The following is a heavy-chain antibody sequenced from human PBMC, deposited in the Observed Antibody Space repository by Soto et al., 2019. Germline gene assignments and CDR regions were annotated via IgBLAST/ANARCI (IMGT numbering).Heavy chain of an antibody. CDR3: ARDEGFTVY. D-gene: IGHD2-15*01. CDR1: GGSFNDFF. V-gene: IGHV4-34*01. Sequence: SETLSLTCAVYGGSFNDFFWSWIRQPPGKGLEWIGESTHSRRTNYNPSLKSRVTISVDTSKNQFSLNLSSVTAADTAVYYCARDEGFTVYWGQGTLVTVSS. CDR2: STHSRRT. J-gene: IGHJ4*02.